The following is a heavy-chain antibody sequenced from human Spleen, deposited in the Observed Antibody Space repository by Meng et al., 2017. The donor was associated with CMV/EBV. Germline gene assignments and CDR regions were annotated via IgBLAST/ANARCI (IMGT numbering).Heavy chain of an antibody. D-gene: IGHD2-21*01. Sequence: GGSLRLSCAASGFSFSSYSMNWVRQAPGKGLEWVSAISGSGGSTYYADSVKGRFTISRDNSKNTLYLQMNSLRAEDTAVYYCAKYSAVGERLYYFDYWGQGTLVTVSS. CDR3: AKYSAVGERLYYFDY. CDR2: ISGSGGST. CDR1: GFSFSSYS. J-gene: IGHJ4*02. V-gene: IGHV3-23*01.